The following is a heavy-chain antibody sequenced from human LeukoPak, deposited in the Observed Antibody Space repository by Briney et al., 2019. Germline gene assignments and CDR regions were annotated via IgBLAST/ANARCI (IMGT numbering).Heavy chain of an antibody. J-gene: IGHJ4*02. D-gene: IGHD3-22*01. Sequence: AGGSLRLSCAASGFTFSDHVMSWVRQAPGKGLEWVSAISGSGGSTYYADSVKGRFTISRDNSKNTLYLQMNSLRAEDTAVYYCAKELYYYDSSGYYYGGAFDYWGQGTLVTVSS. CDR3: AKELYYYDSSGYYYGGAFDY. CDR2: ISGSGGST. CDR1: GFTFSDHV. V-gene: IGHV3-23*01.